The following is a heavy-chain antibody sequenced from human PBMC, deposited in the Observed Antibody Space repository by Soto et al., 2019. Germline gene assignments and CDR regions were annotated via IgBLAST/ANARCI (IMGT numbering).Heavy chain of an antibody. V-gene: IGHV3-23*01. Sequence: PGGSLRLSCAASGFTFSSYAMSWVRQAPGKGLEWVSAISGSGGSTYYADSVKGRFTISRDNAKNSLYLQMNSLRAEDTAVYYCARDLPSSFARIAVAHDAFDIWGQGTMVTVSS. CDR1: GFTFSSYA. CDR2: ISGSGGST. D-gene: IGHD6-19*01. CDR3: ARDLPSSFARIAVAHDAFDI. J-gene: IGHJ3*02.